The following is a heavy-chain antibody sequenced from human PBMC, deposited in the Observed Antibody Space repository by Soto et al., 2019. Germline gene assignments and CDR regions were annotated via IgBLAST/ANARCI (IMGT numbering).Heavy chain of an antibody. D-gene: IGHD6-6*01. J-gene: IGHJ5*02. Sequence: PSETLSLTCAVYVGSFSGYYWSCIRHPPGKWLEWIGEINHSGSTNYNPSLKSRVTISVDTSKNQFSLKLSSVTAADTAVYYCARVLPKLINKKNWFDPWGQGTLVIVSS. CDR3: ARVLPKLINKKNWFDP. CDR1: VGSFSGYY. V-gene: IGHV4-34*01. CDR2: INHSGST.